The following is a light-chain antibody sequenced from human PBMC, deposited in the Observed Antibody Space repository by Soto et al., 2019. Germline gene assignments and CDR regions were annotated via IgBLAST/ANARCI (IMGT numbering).Light chain of an antibody. CDR3: CSYAGYMV. J-gene: IGLJ2*01. CDR1: SSDVGGYNY. CDR2: DVS. V-gene: IGLV2-11*01. Sequence: QSVLTQPRSVSGSPGQSVTISCTGTSSDVGGYNYVSWYQQHPGKAPKLMIYDVSKRPSGVPDRFSGSKSGNTASLTISGLQAEDEADYYCCSYAGYMVFGGGTQLTVL.